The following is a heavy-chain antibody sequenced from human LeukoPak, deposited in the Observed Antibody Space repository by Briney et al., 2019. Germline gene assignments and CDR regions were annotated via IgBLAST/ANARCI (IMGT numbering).Heavy chain of an antibody. Sequence: SETLSLTCAVSGGSISSNNWWSWVRQPPGKGLEWIGEIYHSGNSNYNPSLKGRVTISVDKSKNQFSLKLSSVTAADTAVYYCARDVGARLPGYWGQGTLVTVSS. CDR1: GGSISSNNW. V-gene: IGHV4-4*02. D-gene: IGHD6-6*01. CDR2: IYHSGNS. CDR3: ARDVGARLPGY. J-gene: IGHJ4*02.